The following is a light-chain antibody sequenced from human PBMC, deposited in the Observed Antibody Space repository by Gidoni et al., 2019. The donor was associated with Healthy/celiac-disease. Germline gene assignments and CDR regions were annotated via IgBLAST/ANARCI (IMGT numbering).Light chain of an antibody. J-gene: IGLJ3*02. V-gene: IGLV3-21*04. CDR2: YDS. CDR3: QVWDSSSDHWV. Sequence: SFVLTQAPLSSLAAGKTARITCGGNNVGSKSAQWYQQKPGQAPVLVIYYDSDRPSGIPERFSGSNSGNTATLTISRVEAGDEADYYCQVWDSSSDHWVFGGGTKLTVL. CDR1: NVGSKS.